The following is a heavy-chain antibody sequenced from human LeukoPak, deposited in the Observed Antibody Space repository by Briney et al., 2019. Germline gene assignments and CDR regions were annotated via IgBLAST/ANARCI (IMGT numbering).Heavy chain of an antibody. V-gene: IGHV3-23*01. CDR3: ATDYASDMATAPFDY. D-gene: IGHD5-24*01. CDR2: ISGSGGST. J-gene: IGHJ4*02. CDR1: GFTFSNYA. Sequence: PGGSLRLSXAASGFTFSNYAMSWVRQAPGKGLEWVSVISGSGGSTYYADSVKGRFTISRDNSKNTLYLQMNSLRAEDTAVYYCATDYASDMATAPFDYWGQGTLVTVSS.